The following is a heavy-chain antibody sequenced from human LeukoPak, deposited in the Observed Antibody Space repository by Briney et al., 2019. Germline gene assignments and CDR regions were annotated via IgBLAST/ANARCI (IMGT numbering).Heavy chain of an antibody. CDR3: ARLGSAPRGYFDY. D-gene: IGHD2-15*01. CDR1: GFTVSSNY. Sequence: GGSLRLSCAASGFTVSSNYMSWVRQAPGKGLEWVSVIYSGGSTYYADSVKGRFTISRDNSKNTLYLQMNSLRAEDTAVYYCARLGSAPRGYFDYWGQGTLVTVSS. CDR2: IYSGGST. J-gene: IGHJ4*02. V-gene: IGHV3-66*04.